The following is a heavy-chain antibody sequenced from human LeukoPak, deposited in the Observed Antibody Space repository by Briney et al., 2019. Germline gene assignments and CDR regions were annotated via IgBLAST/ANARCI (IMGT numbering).Heavy chain of an antibody. V-gene: IGHV3-20*04. J-gene: IGHJ4*02. Sequence: GGSLRLSCAASGFTFDDYGMSWVRQAPGKGLEWVSGINWNGGSTGYADSVKGRFTISRDNAKNSLYLQMNSLRAEDTAVYYCAKVSLPAAIEDWGQGTLVTVSS. CDR2: INWNGGST. CDR3: AKVSLPAAIED. D-gene: IGHD2-2*01. CDR1: GFTFDDYG.